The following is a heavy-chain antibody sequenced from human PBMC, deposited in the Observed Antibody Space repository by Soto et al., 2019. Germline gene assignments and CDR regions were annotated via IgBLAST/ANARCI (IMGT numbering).Heavy chain of an antibody. J-gene: IGHJ5*02. CDR2: IIPIFGTA. V-gene: IGHV1-69*13. CDR3: ARDLRYSGSYFKVTGFDP. Sequence: SVKVSCKASGGTFSSYAISWVRQAPGQGLEWMGGIIPIFGTANYAQKFQGRVTITADESTSTAYMELSSLRSEDTAVYYCARDLRYSGSYFKVTGFDPWGQGTLVTVSS. D-gene: IGHD1-26*01. CDR1: GGTFSSYA.